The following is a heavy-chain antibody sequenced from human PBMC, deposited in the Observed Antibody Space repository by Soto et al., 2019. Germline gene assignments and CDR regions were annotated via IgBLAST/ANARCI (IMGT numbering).Heavy chain of an antibody. D-gene: IGHD3-3*01. CDR3: ARGRVLEWFENYYGMDV. Sequence: SQTLSLTCAISGDSVSSNSAAWNWIRQSPSRGLEWLGRTYYRSKWYNDYAVSVKSRITINPDTSKNQFSLQLNSVTPEDTAVYYCARGRVLEWFENYYGMDVWGKGTTVTAPQ. V-gene: IGHV6-1*01. J-gene: IGHJ6*04. CDR2: TYYRSKWYN. CDR1: GDSVSSNSAA.